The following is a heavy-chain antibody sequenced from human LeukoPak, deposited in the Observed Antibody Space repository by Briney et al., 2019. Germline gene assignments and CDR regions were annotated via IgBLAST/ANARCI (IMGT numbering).Heavy chain of an antibody. V-gene: IGHV3-15*01. CDR3: TTGTYSSSSQHPFDY. CDR2: IKSKTDGGTT. J-gene: IGHJ4*02. CDR1: GFTFNNAW. Sequence: GGSLRLSCAASGFTFNNAWMSWVRQAPGKGLEWVGRIKSKTDGGTTDYAAPVKGRFTISRDDSKNTLYLQMNSLKTEDTAVYYCTTGTYSSSSQHPFDYWGQGTLVTVSS. D-gene: IGHD6-6*01.